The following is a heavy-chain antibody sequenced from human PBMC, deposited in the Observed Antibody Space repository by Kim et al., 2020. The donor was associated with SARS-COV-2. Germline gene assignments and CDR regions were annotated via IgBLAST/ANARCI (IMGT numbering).Heavy chain of an antibody. J-gene: IGHJ5*02. CDR1: GGTFSSYA. D-gene: IGHD3-22*01. V-gene: IGHV1-69*13. Sequence: SVKVSCKASGGTFSSYAINWVRQAPGQGLEWMGGIIPIFGTANYAQKFQGRVTITADESTSTAYMELSSLRSEDTAVYYCARGSVGDSSGYYFSPISVFPANWFDPWGQGTLVTVSS. CDR2: IIPIFGTA. CDR3: ARGSVGDSSGYYFSPISVFPANWFDP.